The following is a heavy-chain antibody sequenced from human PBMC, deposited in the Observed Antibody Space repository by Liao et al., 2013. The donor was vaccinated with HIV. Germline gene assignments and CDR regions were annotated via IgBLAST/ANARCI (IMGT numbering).Heavy chain of an antibody. Sequence: QVPLQESGPGLVRPSATVSLTCGVSLGSISSFSWSWIRQPAGKGLEWIGHISASGNTQYNPSLQEYASPLSIDTSKNLLLPRTSNSATAADTAVYYCARDVRWRLYYWGRGKVLVTVSS. CDR3: ARDVRWRLYY. J-gene: IGHJ4*03. D-gene: IGHD4-23*01. V-gene: IGHV4-4*07. CDR1: LGSISSFS. CDR2: ISASGNT.